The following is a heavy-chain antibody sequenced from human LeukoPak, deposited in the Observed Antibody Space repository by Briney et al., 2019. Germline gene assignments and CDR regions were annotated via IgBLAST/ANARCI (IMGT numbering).Heavy chain of an antibody. J-gene: IGHJ3*02. V-gene: IGHV1-3*01. Sequence: ASVKVSCKASGCTFTSYAMHWVRQAPGQRLEWMGWINAGNGNTKYSQKFQGRFTITRVTSASNAYMQLSSLRPEATAVYYWARAPGDYYCSASPFGAFDNWGQGTMVTVSS. CDR1: GCTFTSYA. CDR3: ARAPGDYYCSASPFGAFDN. D-gene: IGHD3-10*01. CDR2: INAGNGNT.